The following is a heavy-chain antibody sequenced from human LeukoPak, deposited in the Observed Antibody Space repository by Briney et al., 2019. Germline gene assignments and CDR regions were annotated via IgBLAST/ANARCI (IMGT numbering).Heavy chain of an antibody. D-gene: IGHD6-19*01. V-gene: IGHV5-51*01. CDR1: GYTFTNYW. J-gene: IGHJ4*02. Sequence: GESLKISCKGSGYTFTNYWIGWVRQVPGTGLEWVGIIYPGDSDTRYSPSFQGQVTISADKSISTAYLQWSSLKASDTAMYYCARRESSGSIDDWGQGTLVTVSS. CDR2: IYPGDSDT. CDR3: ARRESSGSIDD.